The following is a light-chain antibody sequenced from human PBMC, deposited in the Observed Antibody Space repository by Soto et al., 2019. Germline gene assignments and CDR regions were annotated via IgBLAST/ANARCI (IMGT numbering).Light chain of an antibody. CDR2: EGI. CDR1: SSNIGGYNV. V-gene: IGLV2-23*01. J-gene: IGLJ1*01. Sequence: QSVLTQPASVSGSPGQSITISCSGTSSNIGGYNVVSWYQQHPGKAPKVIVYEGIKRPSGVSDRFSGSTSGSTASLTISGLQAEDEAEYYCCSYVGATTYVFGRGTKVTVL. CDR3: CSYVGATTYV.